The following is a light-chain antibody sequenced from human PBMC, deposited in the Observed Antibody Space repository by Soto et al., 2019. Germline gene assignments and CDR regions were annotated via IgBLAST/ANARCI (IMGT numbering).Light chain of an antibody. CDR3: QQYSSSPLT. CDR2: GAS. V-gene: IGKV3-20*01. Sequence: EIVLTQSPGTLSLSPGAKATLSCRASQSVSNRYLAWYQQKPGQAPRLLIYGASNRATGIPDRFSASGSGTDFPLPITTLEPEDFAVYFCQQYSSSPLTFGGGTKVEIK. J-gene: IGKJ4*01. CDR1: QSVSNRY.